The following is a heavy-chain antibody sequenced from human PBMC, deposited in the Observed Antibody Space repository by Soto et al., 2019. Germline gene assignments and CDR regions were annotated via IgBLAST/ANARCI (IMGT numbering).Heavy chain of an antibody. V-gene: IGHV4-39*01. Sequence: SETLSLTCTVSGGSISSSSYYWGWIRQPPGKGLEWIGSIYYSGSTYYNPSLKSRVTISVDTSKNQFSLKLSSVTAADTAVYYCARLLRYFDWLSQYGMDVWGQGNTVTVSS. CDR3: ARLLRYFDWLSQYGMDV. CDR2: IYYSGST. CDR1: GGSISSSSYY. D-gene: IGHD3-9*01. J-gene: IGHJ6*02.